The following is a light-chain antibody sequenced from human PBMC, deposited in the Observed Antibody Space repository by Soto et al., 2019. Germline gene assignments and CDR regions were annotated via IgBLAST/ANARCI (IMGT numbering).Light chain of an antibody. Sequence: DLQMTQSPSSVSASVGDRVTIACRASQDISSWLAWYQQIPGKAPKLLIYAASALQGGVPSRFSGSGSGTHFTLTISSLQPEDFATSYFQKSDSFPFTFGPGTKVQIK. CDR1: QDISSW. V-gene: IGKV1-12*01. CDR2: AAS. CDR3: QKSDSFPFT. J-gene: IGKJ3*01.